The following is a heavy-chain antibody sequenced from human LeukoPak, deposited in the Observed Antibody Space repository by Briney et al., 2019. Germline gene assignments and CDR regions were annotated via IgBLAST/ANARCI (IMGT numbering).Heavy chain of an antibody. D-gene: IGHD2-2*01. CDR1: VYTFSNFG. CDR3: ARDGTSTDDY. J-gene: IGHJ4*02. CDR2: ISGNNDNP. V-gene: IGHV1-18*01. Sequence: GASVKVSCKASVYTFSNFGINWVRQAPGQGLEWMGWISGNNDNPNYGQKFQGRFTVTTDSSTNTDYMELRNLRLDDTAVYYCARDGTSTDDYWGQGTLVTVSS.